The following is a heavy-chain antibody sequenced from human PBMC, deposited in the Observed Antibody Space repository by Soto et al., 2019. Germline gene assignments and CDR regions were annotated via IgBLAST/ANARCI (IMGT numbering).Heavy chain of an antibody. CDR2: IYYSGST. J-gene: IGHJ6*02. CDR3: AGEGRGRNYYYYGMDV. Sequence: TSETLSLTCTVSGGSISSYYWSWIRQPPGKGLEWIGYIYYSGSTNYNPSLKSRVTISVDTSKNQFSLKLSSVTAADTAVYYCAGEGRGRNYYYYGMDVWGQGTTVTVSS. CDR1: GGSISSYY. V-gene: IGHV4-59*01.